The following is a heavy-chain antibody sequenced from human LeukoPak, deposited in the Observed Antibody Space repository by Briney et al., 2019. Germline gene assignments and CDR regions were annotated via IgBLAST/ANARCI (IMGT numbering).Heavy chain of an antibody. J-gene: IGHJ4*02. CDR1: GFTFSTYW. Sequence: GGSLRLSCAASGFTFSTYWMLWVRQASGKGLVWVSRINGDGSSTNYADSVKGRFTISRDNAKNTLYLQMNSLRAEDTAIYYCARESSSTSSLALWGQGTLVTVSS. CDR3: ARESSSTSSLAL. D-gene: IGHD2-2*01. V-gene: IGHV3-74*01. CDR2: INGDGSST.